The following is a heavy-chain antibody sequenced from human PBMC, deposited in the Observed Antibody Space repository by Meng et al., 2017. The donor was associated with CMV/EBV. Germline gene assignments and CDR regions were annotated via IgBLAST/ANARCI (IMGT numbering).Heavy chain of an antibody. CDR2: IRFDGGLD. D-gene: IGHD3-22*01. CDR1: GFIFSSYG. CDR3: AKEGYYDRSDSTASGFDS. J-gene: IGHJ4*02. Sequence: GGSLRLSCAASGFIFSSYGMHWVRQAPGKGLEWVAFIRFDGGLDYYADSVKGRFTASRDNSRSTLFLQMNSLRVEDTAVYYCAKEGYYDRSDSTASGFDSWGQGTLVTVSS. V-gene: IGHV3-30*02.